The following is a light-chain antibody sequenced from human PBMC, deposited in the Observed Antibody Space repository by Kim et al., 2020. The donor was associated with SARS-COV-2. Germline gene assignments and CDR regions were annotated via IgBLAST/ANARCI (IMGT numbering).Light chain of an antibody. CDR3: QKYNAAPWT. V-gene: IGKV1-27*01. Sequence: ASVGDRVTITCRASQGISNSVAWYQQKPGNVPKVLIYDASALHSGVPSRFSGSGSGTDFTLTISSLQPEDAATYYCQKYNAAPWTFGQGTKVDIK. CDR2: DAS. CDR1: QGISNS. J-gene: IGKJ1*01.